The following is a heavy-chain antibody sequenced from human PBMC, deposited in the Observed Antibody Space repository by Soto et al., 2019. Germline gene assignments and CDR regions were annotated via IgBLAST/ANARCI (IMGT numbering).Heavy chain of an antibody. CDR1: GFNFRDAW. V-gene: IGHV3-15*01. CDR2: IKSKIHGGTT. J-gene: IGHJ3*02. CDR3: PTGDGRDAFNM. Sequence: SGGSLRLSCAASGFNFRDAWMTWVRQAPGKGLEWVGRIKSKIHGGTTDYAAPVKGRFTISRDDSINTLYLQMNGLRTEDTAVYYCPTGDGRDAFNMWGQGTLVTVSS. D-gene: IGHD1-26*01.